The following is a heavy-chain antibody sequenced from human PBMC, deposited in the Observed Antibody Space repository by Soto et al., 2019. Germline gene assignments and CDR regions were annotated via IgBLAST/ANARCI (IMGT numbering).Heavy chain of an antibody. D-gene: IGHD3-10*01. CDR2: ISGSGGST. V-gene: IGHV3-23*01. CDR1: GFTFSSYA. CDR3: AKDQGVRGVIISDY. Sequence: GGSLRLPCAASGFTFSSYAMSWVRQAPGKGLEWVSAISGSGGSTYYADSVKGRFTISRDNSKNTLYLQMNSLRAEDTAVYYCAKDQGVRGVIISDYWGQGTLVTVSS. J-gene: IGHJ4*02.